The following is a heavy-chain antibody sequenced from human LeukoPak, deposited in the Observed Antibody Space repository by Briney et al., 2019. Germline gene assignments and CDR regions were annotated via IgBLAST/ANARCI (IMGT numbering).Heavy chain of an antibody. Sequence: ASVKVSCKASGYTFTSYGISWVRQAPGQGLEWMGWISAYNGNTNYAQKLQGRVTMTTDTSTSTAYMELRSLRSDDTAAYYCARQEEVWGSYRSDYWGQGTLVTVSS. CDR2: ISAYNGNT. J-gene: IGHJ4*02. CDR3: ARQEEVWGSYRSDY. CDR1: GYTFTSYG. V-gene: IGHV1-18*01. D-gene: IGHD3-16*02.